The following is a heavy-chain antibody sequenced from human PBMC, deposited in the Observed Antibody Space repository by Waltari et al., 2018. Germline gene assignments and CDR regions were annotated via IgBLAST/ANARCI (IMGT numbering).Heavy chain of an antibody. D-gene: IGHD6-6*01. Sequence: QVQLQESGPGLVKPSQTLSLTCTVSGGSISSGDYYWSWIRQSPGKGLEGIGYIYYSGSTNYNPSLKSRVTISVDTSKNQFSLHLSSVTSADTAVYFCARYSWSYSGSSAINWFDPWGQGTLVTVSS. CDR2: IYYSGST. CDR1: GGSISSGDYY. J-gene: IGHJ5*02. V-gene: IGHV4-30-4*08. CDR3: ARYSWSYSGSSAINWFDP.